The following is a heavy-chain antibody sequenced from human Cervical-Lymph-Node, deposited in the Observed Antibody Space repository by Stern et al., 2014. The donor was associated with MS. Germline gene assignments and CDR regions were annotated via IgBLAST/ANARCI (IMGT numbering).Heavy chain of an antibody. CDR2: IYYSGST. J-gene: IGHJ6*02. CDR3: SSGGLEDGMDV. Sequence: QLQLQESGPGLVQPSQTLSLTCTVSGGSISSGGYYWSWIRQHPGKGLEWIGYIYYSGSTYYNPSLKSRVTISVDTSKNQFSLKLSSVTAADTAVYYCSSGGLEDGMDVWGQGTTVTVSS. CDR1: GGSISSGGYY. D-gene: IGHD3-16*01. V-gene: IGHV4-31*03.